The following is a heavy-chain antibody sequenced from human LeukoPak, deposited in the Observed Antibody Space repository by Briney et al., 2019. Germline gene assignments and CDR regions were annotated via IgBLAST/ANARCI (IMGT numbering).Heavy chain of an antibody. CDR3: AKIAKYYYGSETYFFFDH. D-gene: IGHD3-10*01. Sequence: SETLSLTCTVSDTSINTYYWSWIRQPAGKGLEWIGHIYTTGTTNYNPSLKSRVTMSIDTSKNQFSLNLRSVTAADTAVYYCAKIAKYYYGSETYFFFDHWGQGTLVTVSS. CDR1: DTSINTYY. V-gene: IGHV4-4*07. J-gene: IGHJ4*02. CDR2: IYTTGTT.